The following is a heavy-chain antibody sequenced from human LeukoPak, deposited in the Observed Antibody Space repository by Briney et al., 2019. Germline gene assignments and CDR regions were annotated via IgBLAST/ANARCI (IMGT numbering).Heavy chain of an antibody. CDR1: GYTFTSYG. Sequence: GASVKVSCKASGYTFTSYGISWVRQAPGQGLEWMGWISAYNGNTNYAQKLQGRVTMTTDTSTSTAYMELRSLRSDDTAVYYRARAPRGAYCGGDCGSQHWGQGTLVTVSS. D-gene: IGHD2-21*01. CDR2: ISAYNGNT. V-gene: IGHV1-18*01. J-gene: IGHJ1*01. CDR3: ARAPRGAYCGGDCGSQH.